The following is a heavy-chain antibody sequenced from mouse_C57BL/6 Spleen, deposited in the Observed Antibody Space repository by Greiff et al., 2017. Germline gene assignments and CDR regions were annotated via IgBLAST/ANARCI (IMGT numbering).Heavy chain of an antibody. V-gene: IGHV1-52*01. D-gene: IGHD2-4*01. Sequence: QVQLQQSGAELVRPGSSVKLSCKASGYTFTSYWMHWVKQRPIQGLEWIGNIDPSDSETHYNQKFKDKATLTVDKSSSTAYMQLSSLTSEDSAVYYCARNNYDYDYFDYWGQGTTLTVSS. CDR2: IDPSDSET. CDR3: ARNNYDYDYFDY. J-gene: IGHJ2*01. CDR1: GYTFTSYW.